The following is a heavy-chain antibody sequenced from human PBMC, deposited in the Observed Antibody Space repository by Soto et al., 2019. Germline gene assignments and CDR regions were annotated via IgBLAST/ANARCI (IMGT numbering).Heavy chain of an antibody. D-gene: IGHD2-2*01. V-gene: IGHV4-34*01. CDR2: INHSGST. CDR1: GGSFSGYY. J-gene: IGHJ5*02. Sequence: QVQLQQWGAGLLKPSETLSLTCAVYGGSFSGYYWSWIRQPPGKGLEWIGEINHSGSTNYNPSLKSRDTISVDTSKNQFSLTLSSVTAADTAVYYCARRYIVVVPAAIPFDPWGQGTLVTVSS. CDR3: ARRYIVVVPAAIPFDP.